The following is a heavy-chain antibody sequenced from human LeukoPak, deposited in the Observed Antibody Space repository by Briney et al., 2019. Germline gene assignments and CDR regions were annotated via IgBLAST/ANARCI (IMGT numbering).Heavy chain of an antibody. Sequence: GGSLRLSCAASGFTFSSYWMHWVRQAPGKGLVWVSHINTDGSYTRYADSVKGRFTIARDNAKNSLYLQMNSLRPEDTAVYYCARRAPSHDFDYWGQGTLVTVSS. V-gene: IGHV3-74*01. CDR1: GFTFSSYW. J-gene: IGHJ4*02. CDR2: INTDGSYT. CDR3: ARRAPSHDFDY.